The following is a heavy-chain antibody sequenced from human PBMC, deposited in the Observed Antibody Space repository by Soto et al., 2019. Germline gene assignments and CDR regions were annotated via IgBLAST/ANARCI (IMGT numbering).Heavy chain of an antibody. CDR1: GYTFTSYA. J-gene: IGHJ6*02. Sequence: EASVKVSCKASGYTFTSYAMMWLREASGQGLEWMGWINTNTGNPTYAQGFTGRFVFSLDTSVSTSYLQICSLKAEDTAVYYCAREFTIFGFYYYGMDVWGQGTTVTVS. CDR3: AREFTIFGFYYYGMDV. V-gene: IGHV7-4-1*01. CDR2: INTNTGNP. D-gene: IGHD3-3*01.